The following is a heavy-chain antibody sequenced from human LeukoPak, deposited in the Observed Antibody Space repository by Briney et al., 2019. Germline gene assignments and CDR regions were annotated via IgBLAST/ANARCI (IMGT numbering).Heavy chain of an antibody. Sequence: ASVKVSCKASGYTFTDYYMHWVRQAPGQGLEWMGWINPNSGGTNYAQKFQGRVTMTRDTSISTAYMELSRLRSDNTAVYYCARVKDRISMVRGVLSPQNYYYYYIDVWGKGTTVTVSS. CDR2: INPNSGGT. D-gene: IGHD3-10*01. CDR3: ARVKDRISMVRGVLSPQNYYYYYIDV. CDR1: GYTFTDYY. V-gene: IGHV1-2*02. J-gene: IGHJ6*03.